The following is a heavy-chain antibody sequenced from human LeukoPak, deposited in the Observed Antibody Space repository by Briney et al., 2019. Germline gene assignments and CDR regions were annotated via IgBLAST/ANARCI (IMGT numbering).Heavy chain of an antibody. Sequence: GGSLRLSCAASGFTLSNNAVSWVRQAPGKGLEWVSALGSDGGNYYADSVKGRFTISRDNSKNTLYLQMNSLRVEDTAAYYCAKDLLNWGFDYWGQGTLVTVSS. J-gene: IGHJ4*02. CDR3: AKDLLNWGFDY. V-gene: IGHV3-23*01. CDR2: LGSDGGN. D-gene: IGHD7-27*01. CDR1: GFTLSNNA.